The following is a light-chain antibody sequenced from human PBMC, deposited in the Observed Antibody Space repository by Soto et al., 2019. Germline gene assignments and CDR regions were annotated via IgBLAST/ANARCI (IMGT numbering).Light chain of an antibody. CDR2: DAS. Sequence: IQMTQFPATLTASVGDRVTITCRASQSTANWLAWYQQKPGKAPKVVIYDASSLGSGVPSRFSGSGSGTEFTLTISSLQPDDFATYYCQQYTSFPCSFGQGTKVDIK. CDR3: QQYTSFPCS. V-gene: IGKV1-5*01. J-gene: IGKJ2*04. CDR1: QSTANW.